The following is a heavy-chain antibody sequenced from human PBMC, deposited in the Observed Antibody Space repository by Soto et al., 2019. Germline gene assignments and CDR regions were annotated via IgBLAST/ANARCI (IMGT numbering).Heavy chain of an antibody. Sequence: ASVKVSFKASGYTFTSQYMHWVRQAPGQSFEWMGWFSGGNGDTQYSQKFQGRVTPTGDTSASIAYMELSSLTSEDTAVYYCVTYDCGLNGCWGQGTLVTVSS. V-gene: IGHV1-3*01. D-gene: IGHD3-10*01. CDR3: VTYDCGLNGC. CDR1: GYTFTSQY. CDR2: FSGGNGDT. J-gene: IGHJ4*01.